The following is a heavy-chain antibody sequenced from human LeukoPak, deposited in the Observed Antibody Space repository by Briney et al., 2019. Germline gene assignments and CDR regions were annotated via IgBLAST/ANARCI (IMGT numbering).Heavy chain of an antibody. J-gene: IGHJ5*02. CDR3: ARDEYGSGSYAMSNWFDP. CDR2: ISSSSSYI. V-gene: IGHV3-21*01. Sequence: GGSLRLSCAASGFTFSRYSMNWVRQAPGKGLEWVSSISSSSSYIYYADSVKGRFTISRDNAKNSLYLQMNSLRAEDTAVYYCARDEYGSGSYAMSNWFDPWGQGTLVTVSS. CDR1: GFTFSRYS. D-gene: IGHD3-10*01.